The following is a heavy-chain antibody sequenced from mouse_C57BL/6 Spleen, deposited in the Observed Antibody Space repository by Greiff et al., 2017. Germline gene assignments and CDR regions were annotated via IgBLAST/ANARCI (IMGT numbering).Heavy chain of an antibody. Sequence: VQVVESGAELARPGASVKLSCKASGYTFTSYGISWVKQRTGQGLEWIGEIYPRSGNTYYNEKFKGKATLTADKSSSTAYMELRSLTSEDSAVYFCVRSDREYYAMDYWGQGTSVTVSS. J-gene: IGHJ4*01. V-gene: IGHV1-81*01. CDR1: GYTFTSYG. CDR2: IYPRSGNT. CDR3: VRSDREYYAMDY.